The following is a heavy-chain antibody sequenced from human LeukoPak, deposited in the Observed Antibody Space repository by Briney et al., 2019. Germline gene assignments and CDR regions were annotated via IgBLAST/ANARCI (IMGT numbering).Heavy chain of an antibody. CDR3: AGESFDI. Sequence: PGRSLRLSCAASGFTYSSYALVWVRQAPGKGLEWVAVISKDGNSQNYADSVKGRFTISRDNSKNTLYLQMNSLRPEDTAVYYCAGESFDIWGQGTTVTVSS. J-gene: IGHJ3*02. V-gene: IGHV3-30*04. CDR2: ISKDGNSQ. CDR1: GFTYSSYA.